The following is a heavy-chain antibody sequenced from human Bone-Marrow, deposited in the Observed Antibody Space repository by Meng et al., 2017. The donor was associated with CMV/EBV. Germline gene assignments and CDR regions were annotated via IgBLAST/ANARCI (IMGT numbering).Heavy chain of an antibody. J-gene: IGHJ6*02. CDR1: GYTFTAYY. V-gene: IGHV1-2*02. CDR3: ARQDRRGTYGMDV. CDR2: INPDSGSP. Sequence: ASVKVSCKASGYTFTAYYIHWVRQAPGQGLEWMGCINPDSGSPNYVQKFQGRVTMTRDTSIRTAYMDLSRLRSDDTAVYYCARQDRRGTYGMDVWGQGTTVTVSS. D-gene: IGHD3-16*01.